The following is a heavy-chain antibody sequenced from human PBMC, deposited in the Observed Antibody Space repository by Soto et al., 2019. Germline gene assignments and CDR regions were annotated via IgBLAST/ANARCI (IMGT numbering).Heavy chain of an antibody. D-gene: IGHD3-22*01. Sequence: QVQLVQSGAEVKKPGSSVKVSCKASGGTFSSYAISWVRQAPGQGLEWMGGIIPIFGTANYAQKFQGRVTITADESTSTAYMEVSSLGSEDTAVYYCASTVTMMVVVGSGTFDIWGQGTMVTVSS. CDR1: GGTFSSYA. CDR2: IIPIFGTA. J-gene: IGHJ3*02. CDR3: ASTVTMMVVVGSGTFDI. V-gene: IGHV1-69*01.